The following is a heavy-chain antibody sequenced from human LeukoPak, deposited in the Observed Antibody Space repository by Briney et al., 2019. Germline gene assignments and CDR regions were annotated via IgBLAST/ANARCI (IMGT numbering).Heavy chain of an antibody. Sequence: SETLSLTCAVYAGSFSVYYWSWIRQPPGKGLEWIGEINHSGSTNYNPSLKSRVTISVDTSKNQFSLKLSSVTAADTAVYYCATRPYYDILTGYRYYFDYWGQGTLVTVSS. V-gene: IGHV4-34*01. CDR3: ATRPYYDILTGYRYYFDY. CDR2: INHSGST. J-gene: IGHJ4*02. CDR1: AGSFSVYY. D-gene: IGHD3-9*01.